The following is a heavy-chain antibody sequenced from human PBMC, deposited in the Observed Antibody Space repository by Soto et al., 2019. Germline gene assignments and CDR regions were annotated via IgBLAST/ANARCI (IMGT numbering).Heavy chain of an antibody. Sequence: PGGSLRLSCAASGFTFSSYSMNWVRQAPGKGLEWVSCISSSSSTIYYADSVKGRFTISRDNAKNSLYLQMNSLRAEDTAVYYCASWSCSGGSCYSRPYDPAXYWGQGTLVTVSS. V-gene: IGHV3-48*01. CDR3: ASWSCSGGSCYSRPYDPAXY. D-gene: IGHD2-15*01. CDR1: GFTFSSYS. J-gene: IGHJ4*02. CDR2: ISSSSSTI.